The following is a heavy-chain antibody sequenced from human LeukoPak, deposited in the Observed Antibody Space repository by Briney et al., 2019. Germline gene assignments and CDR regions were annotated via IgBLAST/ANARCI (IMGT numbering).Heavy chain of an antibody. CDR2: IYTSGST. J-gene: IGHJ4*02. CDR1: GFTFSSYA. V-gene: IGHV4-4*07. CDR3: ARQIAGYSYPGWVDY. Sequence: GSLRLSCAASGFTFSSYAMSWIRQPAGKGLEWIGRIYTSGSTNYNPSLKSRVTMSVDTSKNQFSLKLSSVTAADTAVYYCARQIAGYSYPGWVDYWGQGTLVTVSS. D-gene: IGHD5-18*01.